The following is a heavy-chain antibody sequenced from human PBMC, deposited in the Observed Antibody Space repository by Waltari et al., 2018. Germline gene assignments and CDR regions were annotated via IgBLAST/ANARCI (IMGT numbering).Heavy chain of an antibody. CDR2: IYPSGST. CDR1: GYSISSGYY. CDR3: ARDRVANWFDP. J-gene: IGHJ5*02. Sequence: QVQLQESGPGLVKPSETLSLTCPVSGYSISSGYYWGWIRQPPGKGLEWIGSIYPSGSTYYNPSLKSRVTISVDTSKNQFSLKLSSVTAADTAVYYCARDRVANWFDPWGQGTLVTVSS. D-gene: IGHD2-15*01. V-gene: IGHV4-38-2*02.